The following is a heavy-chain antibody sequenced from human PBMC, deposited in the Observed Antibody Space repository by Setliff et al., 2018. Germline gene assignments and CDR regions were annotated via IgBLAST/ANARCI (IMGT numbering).Heavy chain of an antibody. Sequence: ASVKVSCKASGGTFSSYAISGVRQAPGQGLEWMGGIIPIFGTANYAQKFQGSVTITTDESTSTAYMELSSLRSEDTAAYYCARLGLDYYDSSGYPTAASDIWGQGTMVTVSS. CDR1: GGTFSSYA. D-gene: IGHD3-22*01. J-gene: IGHJ3*02. CDR2: IIPIFGTA. CDR3: ARLGLDYYDSSGYPTAASDI. V-gene: IGHV1-69*05.